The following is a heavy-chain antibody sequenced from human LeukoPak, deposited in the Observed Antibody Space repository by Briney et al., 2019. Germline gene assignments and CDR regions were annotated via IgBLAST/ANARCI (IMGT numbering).Heavy chain of an antibody. CDR1: GGSISSSSYY. CDR3: ARVLFAYYDYVWGRRGFDY. V-gene: IGHV4-39*07. D-gene: IGHD3-16*01. CDR2: IYYSGST. J-gene: IGHJ4*02. Sequence: PSETLSLTCTVSGGSISSSSYYWGWIRQPPGKGLEWIGSIYYSGSTYYNPSLKNRVTISVDTSKNQFSLKLSSVTAADTAVYYCARVLFAYYDYVWGRRGFDYWGQGTLVTVSS.